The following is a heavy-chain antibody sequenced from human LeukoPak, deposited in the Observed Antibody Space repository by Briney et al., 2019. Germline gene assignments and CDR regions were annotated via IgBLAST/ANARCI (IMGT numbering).Heavy chain of an antibody. CDR2: ISANDGNT. CDR3: ARDNPRGSYYVDY. Sequence: ASVKVSCKASGYTFTSYGISWVRQAPGQGLEWMGWISANDGNTDYPQKLQGRVTMTTDTSTSTAYMELRSLRSDDTAVYYCARDNPRGSYYVDYWGQGTLVTVSS. J-gene: IGHJ4*02. V-gene: IGHV1-18*01. CDR1: GYTFTSYG. D-gene: IGHD3-16*01.